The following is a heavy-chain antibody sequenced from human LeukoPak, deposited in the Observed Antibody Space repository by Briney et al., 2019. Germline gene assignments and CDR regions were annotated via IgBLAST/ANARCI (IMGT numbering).Heavy chain of an antibody. CDR3: ARDYGGYFDY. V-gene: IGHV3-53*01. CDR1: GFTFSSYA. D-gene: IGHD4-23*01. J-gene: IGHJ4*02. CDR2: IYSGGST. Sequence: PGGSLRLSCAASGFTFSSYAMSWVRQAPGKGLEWVSVIYSGGSTYYADSVKGRFTISRDNSKNTLYLQMNSLRAEDTAVYYCARDYGGYFDYWGQGTLVTVSS.